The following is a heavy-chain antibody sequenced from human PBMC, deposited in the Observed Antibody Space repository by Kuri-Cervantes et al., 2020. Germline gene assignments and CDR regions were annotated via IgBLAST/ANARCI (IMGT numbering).Heavy chain of an antibody. CDR1: GGSVSSGSYY. Sequence: GSLRLSCTVSGGSVSSGSYYWSWIRQPPGKGLEWIGYIYYSGSTNYNPSLKSRVTISVDTSKNQFSLKLSSVTAADTAVYYCAREVYYYDSSGFDYWGQGTLVTVSS. CDR3: AREVYYYDSSGFDY. CDR2: IYYSGST. J-gene: IGHJ4*02. D-gene: IGHD3-22*01. V-gene: IGHV4-61*01.